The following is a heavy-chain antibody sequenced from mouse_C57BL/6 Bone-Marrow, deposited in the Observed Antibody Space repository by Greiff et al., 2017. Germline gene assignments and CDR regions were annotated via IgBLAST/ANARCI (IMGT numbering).Heavy chain of an antibody. CDR3: ARDAPPYYGSRNWYFDV. CDR2: SRNKANDYTT. D-gene: IGHD1-1*01. J-gene: IGHJ1*03. V-gene: IGHV7-1*01. Sequence: EVKLMESGGGLVQSGRSLRLSCATSGFTFSDFYMEWVRQAPGKGLEWIAASRNKANDYTTEYSASVKGRFIVSRDTSQSILYLQMNALRAEDTAIYYCARDAPPYYGSRNWYFDVWGTGTTVTVSS. CDR1: GFTFSDFY.